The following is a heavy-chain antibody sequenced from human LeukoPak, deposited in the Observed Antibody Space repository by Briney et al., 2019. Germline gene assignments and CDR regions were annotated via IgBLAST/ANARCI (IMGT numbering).Heavy chain of an antibody. CDR3: AKDQDSMVRGIILMNNLFDP. D-gene: IGHD3-10*01. CDR2: LSGSGDTT. Sequence: GGSLRLSCAASGFTFSSYAMSRVRQAPGKGLEWVSALSGSGDTTYYADSVKGRFTISRDNSKNTLYLQMNSLRAEDTAVYYCAKDQDSMVRGIILMNNLFDPWGQGTLVTVSS. CDR1: GFTFSSYA. V-gene: IGHV3-23*01. J-gene: IGHJ5*02.